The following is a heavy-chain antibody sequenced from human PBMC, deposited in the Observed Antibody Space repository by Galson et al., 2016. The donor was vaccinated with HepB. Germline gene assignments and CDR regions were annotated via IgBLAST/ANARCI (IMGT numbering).Heavy chain of an antibody. CDR2: ISGTGSRI. D-gene: IGHD5/OR15-5a*01. CDR3: VREMSKGEIDDGFDI. CDR1: GFNFNDFS. V-gene: IGHV3-48*01. Sequence: SLRLSCAVSGFNFNDFSMNWIRQAPGKGLEWLSYISGTGSRILYADSVKGRFTISKDKAKLSLYLQMNSLRAEDTAVYYCVREMSKGEIDDGFDIWGQGTMVTVSS. J-gene: IGHJ3*02.